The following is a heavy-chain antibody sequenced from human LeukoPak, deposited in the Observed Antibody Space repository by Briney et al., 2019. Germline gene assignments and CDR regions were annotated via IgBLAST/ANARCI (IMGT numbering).Heavy chain of an antibody. D-gene: IGHD4-23*01. J-gene: IGHJ4*02. Sequence: PSETLSLTCTVSGYSISSGYYWGWIRQPPGQGLEWIGNIYHSGSTYYDPSLKSRVTISVDTSKNQFSLKLSSVTAADTAVYYCARAFYGGNLDYWGQGTLVTVSS. CDR3: ARAFYGGNLDY. CDR1: GYSISSGYY. CDR2: IYHSGST. V-gene: IGHV4-38-2*02.